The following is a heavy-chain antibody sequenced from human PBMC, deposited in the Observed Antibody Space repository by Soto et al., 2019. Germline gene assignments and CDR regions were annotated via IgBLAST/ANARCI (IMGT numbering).Heavy chain of an antibody. V-gene: IGHV3-30-3*01. CDR1: GFTFSSYA. Sequence: QVQLVESGGGVVQPGRSLRLSCAASGFTFSSYAMHWVRQAPGKGLEWVAVISYDGSNKYYADSVKGRFTISRDNSKKKLYLQMNSLSAEDTGVYYCARLGEGVVPAPDAFDIWGQGKMVTVSS. J-gene: IGHJ3*02. CDR3: ARLGEGVVPAPDAFDI. D-gene: IGHD2-15*01. CDR2: ISYDGSNK.